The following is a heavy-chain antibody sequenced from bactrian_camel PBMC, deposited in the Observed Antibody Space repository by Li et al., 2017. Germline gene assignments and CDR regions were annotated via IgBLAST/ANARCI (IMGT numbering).Heavy chain of an antibody. V-gene: IGHV3S40*01. D-gene: IGHD3*01. CDR3: APSPDGRVGIYEYSY. J-gene: IGHJ4*01. Sequence: DVQLVESGGGLVQPGGSLRLSCVASGFTFSNFVMTWVRQVPGKELEWVSAINSGGGGTYYGDSVKGRFTVSRDNAENTMYLQLNNLNTEDMGMYYCAPSPDGRVGIYEYSYWGQGTQVTVS. CDR2: INSGGGGT. CDR1: GFTFSNFV.